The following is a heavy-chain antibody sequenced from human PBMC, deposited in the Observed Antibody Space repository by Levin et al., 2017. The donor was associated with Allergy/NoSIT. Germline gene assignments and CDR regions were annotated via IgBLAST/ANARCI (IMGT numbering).Heavy chain of an antibody. D-gene: IGHD1-26*01. CDR1: GFTFSSYG. CDR3: AKFDSGSYHVGY. Sequence: GASVKVSCAASGFTFSSYGMHWVRQAPGKGLEWVAVISYDGSNKYYADSVKGRFTISRDNSKNTLYLQMNSLRAEDTAVYYCAKFDSGSYHVGYWGQGTLVTVSS. J-gene: IGHJ4*02. V-gene: IGHV3-30*18. CDR2: ISYDGSNK.